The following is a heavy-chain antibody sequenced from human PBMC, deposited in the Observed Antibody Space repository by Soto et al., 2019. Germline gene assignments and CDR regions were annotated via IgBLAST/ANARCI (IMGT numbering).Heavy chain of an antibody. CDR3: AKDPTRITLTAFDI. V-gene: IGHV3-30*18. CDR1: GFTFSDFG. CDR2: VSSDGSNK. Sequence: SLRLSCAATGFTFSDFGMHWVRQAPGKGMEWVAVVSSDGSNKYYADSVKGRFTISSDNSKNTLYLQMNSLRAEDTAIYYCAKDPTRITLTAFDIWGQGTMGPDSS. J-gene: IGHJ3*02. D-gene: IGHD1-20*01.